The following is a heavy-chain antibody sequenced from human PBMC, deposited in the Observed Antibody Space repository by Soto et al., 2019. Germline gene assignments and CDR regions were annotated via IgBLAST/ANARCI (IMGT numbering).Heavy chain of an antibody. V-gene: IGHV3-30*18. CDR3: AKDMLTSSSKPIRRYYYYMDV. CDR2: ISYDGSNK. Sequence: SGGFLRLSCAASGFTFSSYGMHRVRQAPGKGLEWVAVISYDGSNKYYADSVKGRFTISRDNSKNTLYLQMNSLRAEDTAVYYCAKDMLTSSSKPIRRYYYYMDVWGKGTTVTVSS. J-gene: IGHJ6*03. D-gene: IGHD6-6*01. CDR1: GFTFSSYG.